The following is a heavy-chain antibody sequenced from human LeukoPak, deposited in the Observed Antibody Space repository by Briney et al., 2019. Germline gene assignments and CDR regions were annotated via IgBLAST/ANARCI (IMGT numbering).Heavy chain of an antibody. CDR1: GYTLTSYD. D-gene: IGHD4-17*01. V-gene: IGHV1-8*03. Sequence: ASVKVSCKASGYTLTSYDINWVRQATGQGLEWMGWMNPNSGNTGYAQKFQGRVTITRNTSISTAYMELSSLRSEDTAVYYCARGLYGDYYYYYMDVWGKGTTVTVSS. CDR3: ARGLYGDYYYYYMDV. J-gene: IGHJ6*03. CDR2: MNPNSGNT.